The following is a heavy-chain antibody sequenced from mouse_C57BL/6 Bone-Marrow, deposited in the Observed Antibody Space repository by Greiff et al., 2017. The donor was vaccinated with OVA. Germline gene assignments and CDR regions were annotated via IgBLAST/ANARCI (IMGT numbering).Heavy chain of an antibody. V-gene: IGHV1-55*01. J-gene: IGHJ3*01. Sequence: VQLQQSGAELVKPGASVKMSCKASGYTFTSYWITWVKQRPGQGLEWIGDIYPGSGSTNYNEKFKSKATLTVDTSSSTAYMQLSSLTSEDSAVYYCARYSNYPAWFAYWGQGTLVTVSA. CDR1: GYTFTSYW. CDR3: ARYSNYPAWFAY. CDR2: IYPGSGST. D-gene: IGHD2-5*01.